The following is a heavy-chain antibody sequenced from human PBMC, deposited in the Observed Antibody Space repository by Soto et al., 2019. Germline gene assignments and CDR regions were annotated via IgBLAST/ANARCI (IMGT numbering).Heavy chain of an antibody. CDR2: ISSSSSTI. Sequence: EVPLVESGGGLVQPGESLRLSCAASGITFNTYTMNWVRQAPGKGLEWISYISSSSSTIYYAVSVKGRFTISRDNAKNSLYLQMNSLRAEDTAVYYCARYPGGGDMDVWGKGTTVTVSS. CDR1: GITFNTYT. D-gene: IGHD3-10*01. V-gene: IGHV3-48*01. J-gene: IGHJ6*03. CDR3: ARYPGGGDMDV.